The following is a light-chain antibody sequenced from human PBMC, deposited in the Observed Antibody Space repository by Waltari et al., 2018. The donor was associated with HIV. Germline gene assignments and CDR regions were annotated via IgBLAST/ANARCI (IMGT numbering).Light chain of an antibody. Sequence: QSALTQPRSVSGSPGQSVTISCTGTSSDVGGYNYVSWSQQHPGKAPKDRIYDVSKLPSGVPDRLCGSKSGNTASLTISALLAEHETHYFCYSYATSSTYAFGTGTKVTVL. J-gene: IGLJ1*01. CDR2: DVS. V-gene: IGLV2-11*01. CDR3: YSYATSSTYA. CDR1: SSDVGGYNY.